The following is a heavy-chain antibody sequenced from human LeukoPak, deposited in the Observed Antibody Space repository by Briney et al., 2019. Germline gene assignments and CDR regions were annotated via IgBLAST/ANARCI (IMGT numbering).Heavy chain of an antibody. CDR1: GGTFSSYA. V-gene: IGHV1-2*02. CDR2: INPNSGGT. J-gene: IGHJ4*02. CDR3: APTLGGSSWYVLDY. Sequence: GSSVKVSCKASGGTFSSYAISWVRQAPGQGLEWMGWINPNSGGTNYAQKFQGRVTMTRDTSIRTAYMELSRLRSDDTAVYYCAPTLGGSSWYVLDYWGQGTLVTVSS. D-gene: IGHD6-13*01.